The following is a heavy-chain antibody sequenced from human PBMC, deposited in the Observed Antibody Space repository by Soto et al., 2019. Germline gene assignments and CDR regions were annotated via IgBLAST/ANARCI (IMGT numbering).Heavy chain of an antibody. D-gene: IGHD1-26*01. CDR2: MVGDGSSS. CDR3: AKDLRPDGRYDLDY. CDR1: GFIVWTYA. Sequence: PGGSIRLSCAASGFIVWTYAMNWVRQAPGKGLEWVSVMVGDGSSSDYADSVRGRFTISRDNSKNTLYLQMNNLRAEDTAVYYCAKDLRPDGRYDLDYWGQGTLVTVSS. J-gene: IGHJ4*02. V-gene: IGHV3-23*01.